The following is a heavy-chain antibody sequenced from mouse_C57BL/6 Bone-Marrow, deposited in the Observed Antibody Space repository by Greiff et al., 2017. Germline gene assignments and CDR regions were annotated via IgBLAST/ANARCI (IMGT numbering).Heavy chain of an antibody. V-gene: IGHV1-54*01. CDR1: GYAFTNYL. D-gene: IGHD2-1*01. CDR3: ARSGGNYPLAMDY. CDR2: INPGSGGT. J-gene: IGHJ4*01. Sequence: VQLQQSGAELVRPGTSVKVSCKASGYAFTNYLIEWVKQRPGQGLEWIGVINPGSGGTNYNEKFKGKATLTADKSSSTAYMQLSSLTSEDSAVYFCARSGGNYPLAMDYWGQGTSVTVSS.